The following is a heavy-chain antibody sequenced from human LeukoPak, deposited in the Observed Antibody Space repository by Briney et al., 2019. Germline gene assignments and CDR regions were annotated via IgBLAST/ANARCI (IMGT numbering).Heavy chain of an antibody. CDR2: IYTSGST. J-gene: IGHJ3*02. CDR1: GGSISSGSYY. Sequence: SETLSLTCTVSGGSISSGSYYWSWIRQPAGKGLEWIGRIYTSGSTNYNPSLKSRVTISVDTSKNQFSLKLSSVTAADTAVYYCASLVPAASGAFDIWGQGTMVTVSS. CDR3: ASLVPAASGAFDI. V-gene: IGHV4-61*02. D-gene: IGHD2-2*01.